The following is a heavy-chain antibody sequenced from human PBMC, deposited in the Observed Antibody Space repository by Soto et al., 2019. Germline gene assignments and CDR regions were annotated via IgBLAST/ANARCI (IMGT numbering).Heavy chain of an antibody. D-gene: IGHD1-26*01. CDR1: GFTFSNYV. CDR2: ISGSGDNT. CDR3: AKLNGREHYYYGMDV. V-gene: IGHV3-23*01. Sequence: GGSLRLSCAASGFTFSNYVMSWVRQAPGKGLEWVSSISGSGDNTYYADSVKGRFTISRDNSKNTLFLQMNSLRAEDTAVYYCAKLNGREHYYYGMDVWRHGTPVTVS. J-gene: IGHJ6*02.